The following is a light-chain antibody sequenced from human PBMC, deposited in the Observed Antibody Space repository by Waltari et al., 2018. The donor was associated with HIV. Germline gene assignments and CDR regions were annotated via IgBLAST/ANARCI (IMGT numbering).Light chain of an antibody. Sequence: DIVMTQSPDSLAVSLGERATINCKSSPSVLYSSNNKNYVAWYQQKPGQSPKLLVYWASTREFGVPERFSGSGSGTDFTRTISSLQAEDVAVYYCQQYHSGPTFGQGTKVEIK. CDR3: QQYHSGPT. V-gene: IGKV4-1*01. CDR2: WAS. J-gene: IGKJ1*01. CDR1: PSVLYSSNNKNY.